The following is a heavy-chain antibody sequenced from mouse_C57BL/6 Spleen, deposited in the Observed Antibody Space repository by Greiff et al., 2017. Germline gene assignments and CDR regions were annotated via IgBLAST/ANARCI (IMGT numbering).Heavy chain of an antibody. Sequence: QVQLKESGAELVKPGASVKISCKASGYAFSSYWMNWVKQRPGKGLEWIGQIYPGDGDTNYNGKFKGKATLAADKSSSTAYMQLSSLTSEDSAVYFCARTGTGAMDYWGQGTSVTVSS. J-gene: IGHJ4*01. V-gene: IGHV1-80*01. CDR2: IYPGDGDT. CDR3: ARTGTGAMDY. CDR1: GYAFSSYW. D-gene: IGHD4-1*01.